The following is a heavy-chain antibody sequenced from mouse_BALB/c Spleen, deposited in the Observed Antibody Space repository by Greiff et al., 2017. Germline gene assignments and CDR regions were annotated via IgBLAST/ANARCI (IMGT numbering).Heavy chain of an antibody. D-gene: IGHD2-4*01. J-gene: IGHJ1*01. CDR3: TRFDYDGTHWYFDV. V-gene: IGHV1S81*02. CDR1: GYTFTSYY. Sequence: QVQLKQPGAELVKPGASVKLSCKASGYTFTSYYMYWVKQRPGQGLEWIGGINPSNGGTNFNEKFKSKATLTVDKSSSTAYMQLSSLTSEDSAVYYCTRFDYDGTHWYFDVWGAGTTVTVSS. CDR2: INPSNGGT.